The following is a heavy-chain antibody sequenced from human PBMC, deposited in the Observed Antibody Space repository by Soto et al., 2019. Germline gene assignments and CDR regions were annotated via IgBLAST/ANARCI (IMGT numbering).Heavy chain of an antibody. V-gene: IGHV4-59*08. CDR1: GGSLSNYY. Sequence: SETLSLTYVVSGGSLSNYYWSWIRQPPGKGLEWIGYIYYSGSTNYNPSLKSRVTISVDTSKNQFSLKLSSVTAADTAVYYCAKRYSGYDDAFDIWGQGTMVTVSS. CDR2: IYYSGST. CDR3: AKRYSGYDDAFDI. J-gene: IGHJ3*02. D-gene: IGHD5-12*01.